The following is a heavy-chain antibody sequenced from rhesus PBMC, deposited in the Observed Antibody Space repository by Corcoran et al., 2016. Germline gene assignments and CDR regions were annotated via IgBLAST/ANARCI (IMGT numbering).Heavy chain of an antibody. J-gene: IGHJ3*01. CDR2: IYWDDDK. D-gene: IGHD2-33*01. CDR3: ARGAVAFAFDF. V-gene: IGHV2S1*01. Sequence: QVTLKESGPALVKPTQTLTLTCTFSGFSLSTSGMGVGWIRQPPGKALEWLATIYWDDDKYSPTPRKTSLTIAKDTTKTQVVRTMTNMAPVDTATYYCARGAVAFAFDFWGQGLRVTVSS. CDR1: GFSLSTSGMG.